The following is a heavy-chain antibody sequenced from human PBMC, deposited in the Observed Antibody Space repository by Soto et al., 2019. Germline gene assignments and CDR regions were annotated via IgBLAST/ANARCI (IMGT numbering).Heavy chain of an antibody. CDR3: ARLPTEDIVVVPPEEQGDY. D-gene: IGHD2-2*01. V-gene: IGHV4-34*01. CDR1: GGSFSGYY. CDR2: INHSGST. J-gene: IGHJ4*02. Sequence: QVQLQQWGAGLLKPSETLSLTCAVYGGSFSGYYWSWIRQPPGKGLEWIGEINHSGSTNYNPSLKSRVTISVDTSKNQFSLKLSSVTAADTAVYYCARLPTEDIVVVPPEEQGDYWGQGTLVTVSS.